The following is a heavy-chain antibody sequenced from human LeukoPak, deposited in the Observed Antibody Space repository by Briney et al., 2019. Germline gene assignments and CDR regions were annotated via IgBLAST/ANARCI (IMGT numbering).Heavy chain of an antibody. V-gene: IGHV3-9*01. CDR3: AKDWGPHDY. CDR1: GFTFDDYA. J-gene: IGHJ4*02. D-gene: IGHD3-16*01. CDR2: ISWNRVTI. Sequence: GGSLRLSCVASGFTFDDYAMHWVRQAPGKGLEWVSGISWNRVTIGYVDSVKGRFTISRDNAKNSLYLQMNSLRAEDTAVYYCAKDWGPHDYWGQGTLVTVSS.